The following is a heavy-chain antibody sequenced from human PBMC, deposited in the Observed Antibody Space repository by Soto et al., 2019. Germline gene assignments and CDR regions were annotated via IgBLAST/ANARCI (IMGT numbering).Heavy chain of an antibody. CDR1: GVTFSSYA. D-gene: IGHD6-19*01. CDR2: FIPIFGIA. Sequence: SVKCTCTASGVTFSSYANSWVRQATGQGLEWMGGFIPIFGIANYAQKFQGRGTITADKSTRTADMELSSLRSEDKAGYYCASRHTSGWYEGMDAWGLGTTVTV. J-gene: IGHJ6*02. V-gene: IGHV1-69*10. CDR3: ASRHTSGWYEGMDA.